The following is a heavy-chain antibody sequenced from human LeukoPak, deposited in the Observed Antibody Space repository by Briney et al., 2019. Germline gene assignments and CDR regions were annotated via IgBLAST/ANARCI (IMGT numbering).Heavy chain of an antibody. CDR3: AREYPGYCSGGSCRGLDY. CDR1: GYTFTSYG. D-gene: IGHD2-15*01. V-gene: IGHV1-18*04. Sequence: ASVTLSCKASGYTFTSYGISWVRQPPGQGIEWMGWISAYNGNTNYAQKLQGRVTMTTDTSTSTAYMELRSLRSDDTAVYYCAREYPGYCSGGSCRGLDYWGQGTLVTVSS. CDR2: ISAYNGNT. J-gene: IGHJ4*02.